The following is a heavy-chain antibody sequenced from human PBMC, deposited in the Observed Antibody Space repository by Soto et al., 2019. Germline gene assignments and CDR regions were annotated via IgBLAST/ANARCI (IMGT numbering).Heavy chain of an antibody. V-gene: IGHV3-30*18. CDR3: AKATEYCGGDCYVSYYYGMDV. CDR1: GFTFSSYG. CDR2: ISYDGSNK. Sequence: QVQLVESGGGVVQPGRSLRLSCAASGFTFSSYGMHWVRQAPGKGLEWVAVISYDGSNKYYADSVKGRFTISRDNSKNTLYLQMNSLRAEDTAVYYCAKATEYCGGDCYVSYYYGMDVWGQGTTVTVSS. J-gene: IGHJ6*02. D-gene: IGHD2-21*02.